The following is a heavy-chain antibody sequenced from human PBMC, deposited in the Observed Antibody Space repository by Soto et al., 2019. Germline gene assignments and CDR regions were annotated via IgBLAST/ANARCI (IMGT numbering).Heavy chain of an antibody. CDR1: GFTVSSNY. D-gene: IGHD3-22*01. J-gene: IGHJ4*02. Sequence: EVQLVESGGGLIQPGGSLRLSCAASGFTVSSNYMSWVRQAPGKGLEWVSVIYSGGSTYYAASVKGRFTISRDNSKNTLYLQMNSLRAEDTAVYYCASQSYYYDSSGSADYWGQGTLVTVSS. CDR2: IYSGGST. CDR3: ASQSYYYDSSGSADY. V-gene: IGHV3-53*01.